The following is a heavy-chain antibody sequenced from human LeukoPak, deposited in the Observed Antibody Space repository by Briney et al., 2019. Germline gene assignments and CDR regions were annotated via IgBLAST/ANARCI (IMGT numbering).Heavy chain of an antibody. CDR1: GFTFDDYA. Sequence: PGRSLRLPCAASGFTFDDYAMHWVRQAPGKGLEWVSGISWNSGSIGYADSVKGRFTISRDNAKNSLYLQMNSLRAEDTALYYCAKDLYGDYGEYYFDYWGQGTLVTVSS. CDR3: AKDLYGDYGEYYFDY. CDR2: ISWNSGSI. D-gene: IGHD4-17*01. V-gene: IGHV3-9*01. J-gene: IGHJ4*02.